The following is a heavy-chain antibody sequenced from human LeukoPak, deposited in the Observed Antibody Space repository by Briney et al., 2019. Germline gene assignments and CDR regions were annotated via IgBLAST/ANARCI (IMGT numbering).Heavy chain of an antibody. CDR2: IYYSGST. Sequence: PSETLSLTCTVSGGSLSRSSYYWGWIRQPPGKGLEWIGSIYYSGSTYYNPSLKSRVTISVDTSKNQFSLKLSSVTAADTDVYYCARPDSGSSPGAFDIWGQGTMVTVSS. J-gene: IGHJ3*02. D-gene: IGHD1-26*01. V-gene: IGHV4-39*01. CDR1: GGSLSRSSYY. CDR3: ARPDSGSSPGAFDI.